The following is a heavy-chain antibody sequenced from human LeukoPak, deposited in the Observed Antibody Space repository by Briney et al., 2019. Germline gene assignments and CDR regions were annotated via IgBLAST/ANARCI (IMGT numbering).Heavy chain of an antibody. V-gene: IGHV4-39*07. CDR1: GGSISSSSYY. CDR3: ASQYYYGSGSYPRPRPSYYYYYYMDV. CDR2: IYYSGST. J-gene: IGHJ6*03. Sequence: SETLSLTCTVSGGSISSSSYYWGWIRQPPGKGLEWIGSIYYSGSTYYNPSLKSRVTISVDTSKNQFSLKLSSVTAADTAVYYCASQYYYGSGSYPRPRPSYYYYYYMDVWGKGTTVTVSS. D-gene: IGHD3-10*01.